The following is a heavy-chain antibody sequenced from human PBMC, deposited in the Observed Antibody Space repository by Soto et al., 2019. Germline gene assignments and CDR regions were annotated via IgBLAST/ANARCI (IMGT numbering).Heavy chain of an antibody. CDR3: ARAWGDYGGNGAYWYFDL. CDR1: GFTFSDHY. J-gene: IGHJ2*01. CDR2: TRNKANSYTT. Sequence: EVQLVESGGGLVQPGGSLRLSCAASGFTFSDHYMDWVRQAPGKGLEWVGRTRNKANSYTTEYAASVKGRFTISRDDSKNSLYLQMNSLKTEDTAVYYCARAWGDYGGNGAYWYFDLWGRGTLVTVSS. V-gene: IGHV3-72*01. D-gene: IGHD4-17*01.